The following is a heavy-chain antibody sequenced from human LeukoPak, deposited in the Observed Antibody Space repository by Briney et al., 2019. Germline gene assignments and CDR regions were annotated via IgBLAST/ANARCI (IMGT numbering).Heavy chain of an antibody. J-gene: IGHJ4*02. Sequence: GGSLRLSCAASGFTFNSYAIHWVRQAPGKGLEWVAVISYDGSNKYYADSVKGRFTISRDNSKNTLYLQLNSLTPEDTAVYYCARDQLAYSGYDTLFDYWGQGTLVTVSS. D-gene: IGHD5-12*01. V-gene: IGHV3-30*04. CDR2: ISYDGSNK. CDR1: GFTFNSYA. CDR3: ARDQLAYSGYDTLFDY.